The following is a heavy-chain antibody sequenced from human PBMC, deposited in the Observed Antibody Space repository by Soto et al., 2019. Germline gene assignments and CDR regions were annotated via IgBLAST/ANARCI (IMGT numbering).Heavy chain of an antibody. D-gene: IGHD3-9*01. CDR2: IIPIFGTA. V-gene: IGHV1-69*01. CDR3: ASLLRYFDPFPFDY. CDR1: GGTFSSYA. Sequence: QVQLVQSGAEVKKPGSSVKVSCKASGGTFSSYAISWVRQAPGQGLEWMGGIIPIFGTANYAQKFQGRVTITADESTSTAYMELSSLRSEDTAVYYCASLLRYFDPFPFDYWGQGTLVTVSS. J-gene: IGHJ4*02.